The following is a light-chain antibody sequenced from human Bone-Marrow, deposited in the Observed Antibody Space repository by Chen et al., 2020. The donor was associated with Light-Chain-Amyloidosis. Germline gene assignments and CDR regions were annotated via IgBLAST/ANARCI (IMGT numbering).Light chain of an antibody. CDR2: RDA. Sequence: SYELTQPPSVSVSPGQTARITCSGDDLPTKYAYWYQQKPGQAPVLVIHRDAGRPSGISERFSGSSSGTTATLTIGGVQAEDEADYHCQSADSSGTYEVIFGGGTKLTVL. J-gene: IGLJ2*01. V-gene: IGLV3-25*03. CDR1: DLPTKY. CDR3: QSADSSGTYEVI.